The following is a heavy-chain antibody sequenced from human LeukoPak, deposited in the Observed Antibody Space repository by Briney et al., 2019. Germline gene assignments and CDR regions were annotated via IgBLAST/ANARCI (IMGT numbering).Heavy chain of an antibody. J-gene: IGHJ4*02. D-gene: IGHD3-10*01. Sequence: SETLSLTCTVSGGSISSSYWSWIRQPPGKGLEWIGYIYNSGSTSYNPSLKSRVTISLDTSKNQFSLRLSSVTAEDTAVYYCARGTTSGFGEEIKYDYWGQGTLVTVSS. V-gene: IGHV4-59*01. CDR2: IYNSGST. CDR3: ARGTTSGFGEEIKYDY. CDR1: GGSISSSY.